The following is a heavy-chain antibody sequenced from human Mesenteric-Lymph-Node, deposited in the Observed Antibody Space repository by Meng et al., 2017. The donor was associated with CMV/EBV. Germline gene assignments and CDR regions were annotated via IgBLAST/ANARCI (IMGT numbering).Heavy chain of an antibody. Sequence: SGGSMSSPSYYWGGLRQRPGRGLEWIGSIYYSGSTLYNPSLKSRVAISADTSKNQFSLRLNSVTAADTAVYYWARHDVSRIADLLRFWGQGILVTVSS. CDR1: GGSMSSPSYY. V-gene: IGHV4-39*01. D-gene: IGHD6-13*01. CDR3: ARHDVSRIADLLRF. J-gene: IGHJ4*02. CDR2: IYYSGST.